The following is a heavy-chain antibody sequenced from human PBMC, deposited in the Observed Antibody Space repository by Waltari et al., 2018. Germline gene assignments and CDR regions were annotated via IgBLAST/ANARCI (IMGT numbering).Heavy chain of an antibody. CDR1: GFTFSTYW. Sequence: EVQLVESGGGLVQPGGSLRLSCEASGFTFSTYWMHWVRQAPGKGLVWVSRIKSDESSTTYADSVKGRFTISRDNAKNTLYLQMNSLRVEDTAVYYCARDPSSSSTWFDPWGQGTLVTVSS. CDR2: IKSDESST. V-gene: IGHV3-74*01. CDR3: ARDPSSSSTWFDP. D-gene: IGHD6-6*01. J-gene: IGHJ5*02.